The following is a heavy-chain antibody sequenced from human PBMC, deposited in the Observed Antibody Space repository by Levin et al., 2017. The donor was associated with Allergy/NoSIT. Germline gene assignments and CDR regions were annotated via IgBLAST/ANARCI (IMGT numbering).Heavy chain of an antibody. D-gene: IGHD2-21*02. CDR3: ARLECGGDCYSGLVRIDY. CDR1: GGPISSRSHY. J-gene: IGHJ4*02. CDR2: IYYSGST. V-gene: IGHV4-39*01. Sequence: SETLSLTCTVSGGPISSRSHYWGWIRQTPGQGLEWLASIYYSGSTYYKPSLRSRLTISVDTSKNQFSLNLSSVTAADTAVYYCARLECGGDCYSGLVRIDYWGLGTLVTVSS.